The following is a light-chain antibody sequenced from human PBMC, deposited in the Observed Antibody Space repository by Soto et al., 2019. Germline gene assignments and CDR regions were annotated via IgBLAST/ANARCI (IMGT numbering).Light chain of an antibody. CDR1: QSVSSN. CDR2: GAS. CDR3: QQYDKWPPRT. Sequence: EIVMTQSPATLSVSPGERATLSCRASQSVSSNLAWYQQKPGQAPRLLIYGASTRATGIPARFSGSGSGTEFTLTISSLQSEDLAVYYCQQYDKWPPRTFGQGTKVEIK. J-gene: IGKJ1*01. V-gene: IGKV3-15*01.